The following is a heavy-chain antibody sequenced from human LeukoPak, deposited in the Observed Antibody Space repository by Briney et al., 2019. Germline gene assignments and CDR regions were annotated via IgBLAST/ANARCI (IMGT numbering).Heavy chain of an antibody. J-gene: IGHJ4*02. CDR2: INPNSGDT. CDR3: ARARSLTAPAGTFANS. D-gene: IGHD6-13*01. Sequence: GASVKVSCKASGYTFTCYFLHLVRLAPGQGFEWMGWINPNSGDTYYTQRFQDRVTMTRDTSISTAYMELSSMRSEDTAVYYCARARSLTAPAGTFANSWGQGTLVTVSS. V-gene: IGHV1-2*02. CDR1: GYTFTCYF.